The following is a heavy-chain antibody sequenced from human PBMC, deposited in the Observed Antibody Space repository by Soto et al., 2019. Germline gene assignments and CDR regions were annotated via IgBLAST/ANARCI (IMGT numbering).Heavy chain of an antibody. Sequence: GGSLRLSCVTSGFTFSSHSIHWFRQAPGKGLEWVTVISSDGGIQIYADSVKGRFTISRDNSKNTLYLQMNSVRAEDTALYYCAREVVTTKWYFDNWGQGILVTVSS. CDR1: GFTFSSHS. CDR2: ISSDGGIQ. J-gene: IGHJ4*02. V-gene: IGHV3-30-3*01. CDR3: AREVVTTKWYFDN. D-gene: IGHD2-8*01.